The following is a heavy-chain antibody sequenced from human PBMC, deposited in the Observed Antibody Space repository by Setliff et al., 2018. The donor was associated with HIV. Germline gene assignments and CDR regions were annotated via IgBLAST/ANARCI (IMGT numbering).Heavy chain of an antibody. CDR1: GGSFSGYH. V-gene: IGHV4-34*01. CDR2: INHTGNT. J-gene: IGHJ4*02. CDR3: ARGKGGLVGPAEFDY. D-gene: IGHD1-26*01. Sequence: SETLSLTCAVYGGSFSGYHWNWIRQFPGKGLEWIGEINHTGNTQYNPSLKSRVTMSEETSKNQFSLKLKSVTAADTAIYFCARGKGGLVGPAEFDYWGPGTMVTVSS.